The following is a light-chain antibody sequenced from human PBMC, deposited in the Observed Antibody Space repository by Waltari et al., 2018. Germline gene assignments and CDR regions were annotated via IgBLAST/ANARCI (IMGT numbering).Light chain of an antibody. Sequence: SSELTQDPAVSVALGQTVRITCQGASLRRYYASWYQQRPGPAPFLVLYGHDNRPSGIPDRFSGSTSGNTTSLTITRAQAEDAGVYYCLSRDSSSTRVFGGGTTLTV. CDR2: GHD. CDR1: SLRRYY. CDR3: LSRDSSSTRV. V-gene: IGLV3-19*01. J-gene: IGLJ3*02.